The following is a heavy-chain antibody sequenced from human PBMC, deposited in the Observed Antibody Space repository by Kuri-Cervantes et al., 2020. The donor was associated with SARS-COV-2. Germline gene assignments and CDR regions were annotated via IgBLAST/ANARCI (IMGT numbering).Heavy chain of an antibody. J-gene: IGHJ4*02. CDR1: GFTFGDYA. CDR3: ARDYGEQYFDY. CDR2: IYSGGST. Sequence: GESLKISCTASGFTFGDYAMSWVRQAPGKGLEWVSVIYSGGSTYYADSVKGRFTISRDNSKNTLYLQMNSLRAEDTAVYYCARDYGEQYFDYWGQGTLVTVSS. V-gene: IGHV3-66*02. D-gene: IGHD4-17*01.